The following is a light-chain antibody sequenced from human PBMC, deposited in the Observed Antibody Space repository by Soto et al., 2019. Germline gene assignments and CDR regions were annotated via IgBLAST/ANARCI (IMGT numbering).Light chain of an antibody. V-gene: IGKV1-9*01. Sequence: DIQLSQSPSFLSAAVGDRVTITCRASQDISGYLAWYQQKSGRAPKLLIYDASTLQTGVPSRFSGSGRGTEFALTISSLQPEDCATYYCQKVDSYPLTFGGGTTV. J-gene: IGKJ4*01. CDR2: DAS. CDR3: QKVDSYPLT. CDR1: QDISGY.